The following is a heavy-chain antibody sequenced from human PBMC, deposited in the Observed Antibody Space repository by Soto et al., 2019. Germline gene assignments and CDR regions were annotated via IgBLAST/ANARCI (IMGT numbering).Heavy chain of an antibody. Sequence: EVQLLESGGGLVQPGGSLRLSCAASGFTFSSYAMSWVRQAPGKGLEWVSAISGSGDSTYYADSVKGRFTISRDNSRNTLYLQRNSMRAEDTAVSYCAKLRWGSDNWFDPWGQATLVTVSS. CDR1: GFTFSSYA. J-gene: IGHJ5*02. CDR3: AKLRWGSDNWFDP. V-gene: IGHV3-23*01. D-gene: IGHD3-10*01. CDR2: ISGSGDST.